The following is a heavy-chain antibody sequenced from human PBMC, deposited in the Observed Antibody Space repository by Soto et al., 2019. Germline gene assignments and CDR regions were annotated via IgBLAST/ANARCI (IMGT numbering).Heavy chain of an antibody. CDR3: ARALFPDVDIYAMDV. CDR2: IWNDGSNK. J-gene: IGHJ6*02. V-gene: IGHV3-33*01. D-gene: IGHD5-12*01. Sequence: WSLRLSCAASGFTFRDHAMHWVRQAPGKGREWLAIIWNDGSNKFYAGSVQGRFTISRDNSKNTVYLQMNTLSAEDTAVYYCARALFPDVDIYAMDVWGQGTTVTVSS. CDR1: GFTFRDHA.